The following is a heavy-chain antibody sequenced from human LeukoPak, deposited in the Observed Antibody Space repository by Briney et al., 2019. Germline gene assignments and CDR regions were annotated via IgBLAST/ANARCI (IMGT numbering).Heavy chain of an antibody. CDR3: ARAYYYDSSGYYFFDY. J-gene: IGHJ4*02. CDR1: GGSISSYY. CDR2: IYTSGST. V-gene: IGHV4-4*07. D-gene: IGHD3-22*01. Sequence: PSETLSVTCTVPGGSISSYYWSWIRQPAGKGLEWIGRIYTSGSTNYNPSLKSRVTISVDKSKNQFSLKLSSVAAADTAVYYCARAYYYDSSGYYFFDYWGQGTLVTVPS.